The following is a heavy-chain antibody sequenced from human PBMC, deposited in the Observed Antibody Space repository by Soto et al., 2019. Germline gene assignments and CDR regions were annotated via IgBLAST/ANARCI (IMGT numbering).Heavy chain of an antibody. CDR3: ARDRWFNYGMDV. CDR2: IWYDGSNK. V-gene: IGHV3-33*01. Sequence: PGGSLRFSCAASGFTFSSYGMHWVRQAPGKGLEWVAVIWYDGSNKYYADSVKGRFTISRDNSKNTLYLQMNSLRAEDTAVYYCARDRWFNYGMDVWGQGTTVTVSS. D-gene: IGHD3-9*01. J-gene: IGHJ6*02. CDR1: GFTFSSYG.